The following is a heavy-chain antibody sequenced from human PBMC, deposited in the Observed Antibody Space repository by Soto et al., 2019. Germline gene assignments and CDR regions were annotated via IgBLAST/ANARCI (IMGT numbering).Heavy chain of an antibody. Sequence: QVQLVESGGGVVQPGRSLRLSCAASGFTFSSYGMHWVRQAPGKGLEWVAVISYDGSNKYYADSVKGRFTISRDNSKTPLYLQLTSLTAEDTAVYYSATSTPPNYYSAIHLCRPSTTVTLSS. J-gene: IGHJ6*02. CDR1: GFTFSSYG. V-gene: IGHV3-30*03. CDR3: ATSTPPNYYSAIHL. D-gene: IGHD4-17*01. CDR2: ISYDGSNK.